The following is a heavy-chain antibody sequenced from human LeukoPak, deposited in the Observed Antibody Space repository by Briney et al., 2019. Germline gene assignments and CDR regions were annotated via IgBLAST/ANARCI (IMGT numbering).Heavy chain of an antibody. V-gene: IGHV3-33*01. D-gene: IGHD5-18*01. CDR3: ARDSTWIQLWVFDY. CDR1: GFTFSSYG. J-gene: IGHJ4*02. Sequence: GGSLRLSCAASGFTFSSYGMHWVRQAPGKGLEWVAVIWYDGSNKYYADSVKGRFTISRDNSKNTLYLQMNSLRAEDTAVYYCARDSTWIQLWVFDYWGQGTLVTVSS. CDR2: IWYDGSNK.